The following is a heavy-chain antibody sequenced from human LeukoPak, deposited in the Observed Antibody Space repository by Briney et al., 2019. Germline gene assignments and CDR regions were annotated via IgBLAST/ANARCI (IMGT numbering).Heavy chain of an antibody. D-gene: IGHD2-15*01. CDR1: GFTFSSYE. CDR3: ARDLYCSGGSCYRPSLLDY. CDR2: ISSSGSTI. V-gene: IGHV3-48*03. Sequence: TGGSLRLSCAASGFTFSSYEMNWVRQAPGKGLEWVSYISSSGSTIYYADSVKGRFTISRDNAKNSLYLQMNSLRAEDTAVYYCARDLYCSGGSCYRPSLLDYRGQGTLVTVSS. J-gene: IGHJ4*02.